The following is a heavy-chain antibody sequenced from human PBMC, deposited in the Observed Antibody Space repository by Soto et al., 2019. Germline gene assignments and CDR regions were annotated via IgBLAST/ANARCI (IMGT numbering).Heavy chain of an antibody. CDR3: TRDQRQSCGPLGCYRYDY. D-gene: IGHD2-15*01. CDR2: TNAYSGES. Sequence: SWVRQAPGQGVEWVGWTNAYSGESNNPEKFQGRITLTADKSTNTVYLQLSRLGPDDSAVYFCTRDQRQSCGPLGCYRYDYWGQGTLVTVYS. V-gene: IGHV1-18*01. J-gene: IGHJ4*02.